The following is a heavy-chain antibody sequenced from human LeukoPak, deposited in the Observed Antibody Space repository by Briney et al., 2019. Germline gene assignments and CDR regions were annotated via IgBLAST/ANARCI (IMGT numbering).Heavy chain of an antibody. D-gene: IGHD3-9*01. V-gene: IGHV4-4*07. J-gene: IGHJ5*02. Sequence: SETLSLTCTVSGGSISSYYWSWIRQPAGKGLEWIGRIYTSGSTNYNPSLKSRVTMSVDTSKNQFSLKLSSVTAADTAVYYYAGTYYDILTGYYSPENWFDPWGQGTLVTVSS. CDR3: AGTYYDILTGYYSPENWFDP. CDR1: GGSISSYY. CDR2: IYTSGST.